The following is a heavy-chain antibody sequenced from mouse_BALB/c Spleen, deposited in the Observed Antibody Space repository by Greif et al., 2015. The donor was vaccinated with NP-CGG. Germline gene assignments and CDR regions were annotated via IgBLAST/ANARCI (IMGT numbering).Heavy chain of an antibody. CDR1: GFTFSSFG. Sequence: EVQRVESGGGLVQPGGSRKLSCAASGFTFSSFGMHWVRQAPEKGLEWVAYISSGSSTIYYADTVKGRFTISRDNPKNTLFLQMTSLRSEDTAMYYCASNRYLDYWGQGTTLTVSS. CDR2: ISSGSSTI. V-gene: IGHV5-17*02. D-gene: IGHD2-14*01. CDR3: ASNRYLDY. J-gene: IGHJ2*01.